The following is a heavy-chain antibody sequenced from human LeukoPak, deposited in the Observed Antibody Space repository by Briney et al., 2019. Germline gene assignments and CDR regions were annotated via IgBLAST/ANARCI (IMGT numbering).Heavy chain of an antibody. CDR2: IKSDGSST. D-gene: IGHD1-26*01. CDR1: GFTFSSYW. Sequence: GGSLRLSCAASGFTFSSYWMHWVRQGPGKGLVWVSRIKSDGSSTSYADSVKGRFTISRDNSKNTLYLQMNSLRAEDTAVYYCARDGSGSLKYYFDYWGQGTLVTVSS. J-gene: IGHJ4*02. CDR3: ARDGSGSLKYYFDY. V-gene: IGHV3-74*01.